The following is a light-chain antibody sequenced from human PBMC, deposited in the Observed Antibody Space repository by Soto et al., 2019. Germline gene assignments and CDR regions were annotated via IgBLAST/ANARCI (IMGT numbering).Light chain of an antibody. J-gene: IGKJ1*01. CDR2: DAS. V-gene: IGKV3-11*01. Sequence: EIILTQSPVTLSLSPGERATLSCRASQSVFNYLAWYQQRPGQSPRLLIYDASNRATGVPPRFSGSGSGTDFTLTISSLEPQDSAVYYCQQRSNWPRTFGQGTKVEI. CDR1: QSVFNY. CDR3: QQRSNWPRT.